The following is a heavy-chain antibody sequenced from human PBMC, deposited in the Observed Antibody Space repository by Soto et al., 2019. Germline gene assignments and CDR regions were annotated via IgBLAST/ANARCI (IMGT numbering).Heavy chain of an antibody. CDR2: IYWDDDK. J-gene: IGHJ6*02. Sequence: QITLKESGPTLVKPTQTLTLTCTFSGFSVSTSGVGVAWIRQPPGKALEWLALIYWDDDKRYSPFLQSRVTITKETSKTQVVLTMPNMDPVDTATYDCAHKGGRGAGMDVWGQGTTVTVSS. V-gene: IGHV2-5*02. CDR1: GFSVSTSGVG. D-gene: IGHD2-15*01. CDR3: AHKGGRGAGMDV.